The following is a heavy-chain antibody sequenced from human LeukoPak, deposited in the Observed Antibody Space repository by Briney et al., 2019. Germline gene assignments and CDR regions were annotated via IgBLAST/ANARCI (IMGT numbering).Heavy chain of an antibody. D-gene: IGHD2-2*01. CDR3: ARDLRVPAAMGDAFDI. J-gene: IGHJ3*02. CDR1: GGSISSGNW. CDR2: IYHSGST. Sequence: KPSGTLSLTCAVSGGSISSGNWWSWVRQPPGKGLEWIGEIYHSGSTNYNPSLKSRVTISLDKSKNQFSLKLNSVTAADMAVYYCARDLRVPAAMGDAFDIWGQGTMVTVSS. V-gene: IGHV4-4*02.